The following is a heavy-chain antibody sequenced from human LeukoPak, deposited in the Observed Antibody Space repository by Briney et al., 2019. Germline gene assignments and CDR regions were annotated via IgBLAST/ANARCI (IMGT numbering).Heavy chain of an antibody. V-gene: IGHV3-23*01. J-gene: IGHJ5*02. Sequence: GGSLRLSCAASGFTFSSYAMSWVRQAPGKGVEWVSGISGSDGSTYYADSVKGRVTISRDYSKNTLYVQMTSLRAEDTAVYYCAKARGFCSGGSCYNPFDPWGQGTLVTVSS. CDR2: ISGSDGST. D-gene: IGHD2-15*01. CDR1: GFTFSSYA. CDR3: AKARGFCSGGSCYNPFDP.